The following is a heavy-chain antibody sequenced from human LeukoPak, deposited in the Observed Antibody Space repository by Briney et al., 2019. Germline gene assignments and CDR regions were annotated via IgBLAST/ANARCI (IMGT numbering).Heavy chain of an antibody. V-gene: IGHV3-7*01. CDR3: AKSGNGFAS. CDR2: IKQDGSEK. CDR1: GFPFSSHW. Sequence: GGSLRLSCAASGFPFSSHWMSWVRQAPGKGLEWVANIKQDGSEKSYVDSVKGRFTISRDNAKTSLYLQMNSLRAEDTAVYYCAKSGNGFASWGQGALATVSS. D-gene: IGHD2-8*01. J-gene: IGHJ4*02.